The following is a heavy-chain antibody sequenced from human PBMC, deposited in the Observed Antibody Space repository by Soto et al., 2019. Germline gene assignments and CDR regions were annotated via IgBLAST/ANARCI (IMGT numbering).Heavy chain of an antibody. J-gene: IGHJ6*02. D-gene: IGHD6-13*01. CDR1: GDSFSTYY. Sequence: SETLSLTCTVSGDSFSTYYWSWIRQPPGKGLEWIGYVYYSGSTNYNPSLKTRVTISLDTSRSQFSLKVNSVTAADTAVYYCARCVSAAGTCYYGLDVWGQGTTVT. CDR2: VYYSGST. V-gene: IGHV4-59*13. CDR3: ARCVSAAGTCYYGLDV.